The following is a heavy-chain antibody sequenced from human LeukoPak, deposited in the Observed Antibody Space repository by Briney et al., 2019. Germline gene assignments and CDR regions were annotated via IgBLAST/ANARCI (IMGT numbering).Heavy chain of an antibody. CDR2: IYHSGST. J-gene: IGHJ4*02. CDR3: ARHEVVRGVIISPYYFDY. V-gene: IGHV4-38-2*02. CDR1: GGSISSGYY. D-gene: IGHD3-10*01. Sequence: SETLSLTCTVSGGSISSGYYWGWIRQPPGKGLEWIGSIYHSGSTYYNPSLKSRVTISVDTSKNQFSLKLSSVTAADTAVYYCARHEVVRGVIISPYYFDYWGQGTLVTVSS.